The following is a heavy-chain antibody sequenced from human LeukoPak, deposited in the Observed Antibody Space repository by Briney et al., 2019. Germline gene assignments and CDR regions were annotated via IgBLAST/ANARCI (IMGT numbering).Heavy chain of an antibody. CDR2: INPSNGDP. CDR3: ATMRGFRPPSCVFLMDV. D-gene: IGHD2-21*01. V-gene: IGHV1-2*02. Sequence: ASVKVSCKGDTLTDDQVHWVRQAPGQGLEWMGWINPSNGDPHYAEKFQGRVTMTRDTSLSMAYMELNSLRSDDTAVYYCATMRGFRPPSCVFLMDVWGQGTTVTVSS. CDR1: DTLTDDQ. J-gene: IGHJ6*02.